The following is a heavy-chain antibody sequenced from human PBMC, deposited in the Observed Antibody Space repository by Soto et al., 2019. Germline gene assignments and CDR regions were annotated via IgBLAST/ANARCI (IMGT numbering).Heavy chain of an antibody. J-gene: IGHJ6*02. CDR1: GCTFSSYE. D-gene: IGHD3-3*01. CDR3: ARDLPHYDSWSGYSAYFYYGMDV. V-gene: IGHV3-48*03. Sequence: GSLGLSCSASGCTFSSYEMNGVRQAAGQGLEWVSYISDSGGTVYYADSVKGRFTVSRDNAQNSVYLQMNSLRTEDTAVYYCARDLPHYDSWSGYSAYFYYGMDVWGPGTKVTVSS. CDR2: ISDSGGTV.